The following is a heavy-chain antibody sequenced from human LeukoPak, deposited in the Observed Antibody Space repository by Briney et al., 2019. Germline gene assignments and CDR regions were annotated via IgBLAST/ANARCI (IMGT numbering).Heavy chain of an antibody. CDR3: AKDKRWRFGELFEGPFDY. J-gene: IGHJ4*02. CDR2: ISYDGSNK. CDR1: GFTFSSYA. Sequence: PGGSLRLSCAASGFTFSSYAMPWVRQAPGKGLEWVAVISYDGSNKYYADSVKGRFTISRDNSKNTLYLQMNSLRAEDTAVYYCAKDKRWRFGELFEGPFDYWGQGTLVTVSS. V-gene: IGHV3-30-3*01. D-gene: IGHD3-10*01.